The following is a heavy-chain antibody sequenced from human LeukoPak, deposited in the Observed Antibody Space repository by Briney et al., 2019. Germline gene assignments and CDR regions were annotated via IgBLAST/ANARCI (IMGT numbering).Heavy chain of an antibody. V-gene: IGHV3-21*01. D-gene: IGHD3-16*01. CDR3: ARDRSDYKRGRDFDY. CDR1: GVTCSSYS. Sequence: GGSLRLSCAASGVTCSSYSMNCVRQAPGKGLEWVSSISSSSRCIYYADSVKGRFTISRDNDKNSLYLKMNSLRAADTDVYCCARDRSDYKRGRDFDYWGPGTMVTVSS. CDR2: ISSSSRCI. J-gene: IGHJ4*02.